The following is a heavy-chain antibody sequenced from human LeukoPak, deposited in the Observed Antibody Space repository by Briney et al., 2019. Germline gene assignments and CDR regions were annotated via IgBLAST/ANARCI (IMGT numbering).Heavy chain of an antibody. CDR3: ARGARAGYNLEPFDY. J-gene: IGHJ4*02. CDR2: IYYSGST. D-gene: IGHD5-24*01. V-gene: IGHV4-31*03. Sequence: SETLSLTCTVSGGSISSGGYYWSWIRQHPGKGLEWIGYIYYSGSTYYNPSLKSRVTISVDTSKNQFSLKLSSVTAADTAVYYCARGARAGYNLEPFDYWGQGTLVTVSS. CDR1: GGSISSGGYY.